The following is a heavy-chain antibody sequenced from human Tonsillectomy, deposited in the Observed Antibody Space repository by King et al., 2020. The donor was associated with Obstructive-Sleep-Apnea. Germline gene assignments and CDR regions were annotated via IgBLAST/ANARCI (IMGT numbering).Heavy chain of an antibody. CDR2: AIGKANSNTY. D-gene: IGHD6-19*01. V-gene: IGHV3-72*01. Sequence: VQLVESGGGLVQPGVSLRLSGAASGFTFSYHYMDWVRQAPGKGLEWVACAIGKANSNTYEYAAAVKGRFTISRADYTNSLSLQMNSLKTEDTAVYFCARKQRSGSSAWHWDSWGQGTLVTVSS. J-gene: IGHJ4*02. CDR1: GFTFSYHY. CDR3: ARKQRSGSSAWHWDS.